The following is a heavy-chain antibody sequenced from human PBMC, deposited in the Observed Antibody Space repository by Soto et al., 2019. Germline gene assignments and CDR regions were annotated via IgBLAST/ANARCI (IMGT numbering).Heavy chain of an antibody. CDR2: ISYDGSNK. CDR1: GFTFSSYA. V-gene: IGHV3-30-3*01. J-gene: IGHJ3*02. Sequence: GGSLRLSCAASGFTFSSYAMHWVRQAPGKGLEWVAVISYDGSNKYYADSVKGRFTISRDNSKNTLYLQMNSLRAEDTSVYYCARGCTFTGYAGHAFEIWGQGTMVTV. CDR3: ARGCTFTGYAGHAFEI. D-gene: IGHD5-12*01.